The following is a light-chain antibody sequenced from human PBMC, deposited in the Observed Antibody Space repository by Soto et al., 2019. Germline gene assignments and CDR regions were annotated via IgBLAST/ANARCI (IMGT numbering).Light chain of an antibody. V-gene: IGLV1-47*01. Sequence: QSALTHPPSASRTPGQRVTISCSGSSSNSGSNYVYWYQQLPGTAPKLLIYRNNQRPSGVPDRFSGSKSGTSASLAISGPRSEDQADYYCADSAESMSGYVFGNGSKVTVL. CDR3: ADSAESMSGYV. CDR2: RNN. CDR1: SSNSGSNY. J-gene: IGLJ1*01.